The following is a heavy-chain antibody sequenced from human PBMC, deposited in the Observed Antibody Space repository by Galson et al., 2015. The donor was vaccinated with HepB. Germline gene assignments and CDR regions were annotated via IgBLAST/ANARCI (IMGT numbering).Heavy chain of an antibody. J-gene: IGHJ4*02. CDR1: GYTFTSYD. D-gene: IGHD6-13*01. CDR3: ARRGGIAAGRSVGFLGY. Sequence: SVKVSCKASGYTFTSYDINWVRQATGQGLEWMGWMNPNSGNTGYAQKFQGRVTMTRNTSISTAYMELSSLRSEDTAVYYCARRGGIAAGRSVGFLGYWGQGTLVTVSS. CDR2: MNPNSGNT. V-gene: IGHV1-8*01.